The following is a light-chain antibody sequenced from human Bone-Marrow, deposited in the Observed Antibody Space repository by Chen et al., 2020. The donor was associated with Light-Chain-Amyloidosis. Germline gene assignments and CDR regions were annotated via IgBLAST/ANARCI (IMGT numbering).Light chain of an antibody. CDR3: SSYTIANTLV. CDR1: SSDVGGDNH. J-gene: IGLJ1*01. V-gene: IGLV2-14*01. CDR2: EVT. Sequence: SALTQPASVSGSPGPSITISCTGTSSDVGGDNHVSWYQQPPDKAPKLMIYEVTTRPSWVPDRFSVSKSDNTASLTISGLQAEDEADYCCSSYTIANTLVFGSGTRVTVL.